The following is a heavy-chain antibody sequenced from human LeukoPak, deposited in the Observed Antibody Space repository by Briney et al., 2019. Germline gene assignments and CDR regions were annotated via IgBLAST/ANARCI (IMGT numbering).Heavy chain of an antibody. J-gene: IGHJ4*02. V-gene: IGHV4-59*12. Sequence: SETLSLTCTVSGGSISSYYWSWIRQPPGKGLEWIGYIYYSGSTNYNPSLKSRVTISVDTSKNQFSLKLSSVTAADTAVYYCARGPRSSYRSAARPFDYWGQGTLVTVSS. CDR2: IYYSGST. CDR1: GGSISSYY. CDR3: ARGPRSSYRSAARPFDY. D-gene: IGHD6-13*01.